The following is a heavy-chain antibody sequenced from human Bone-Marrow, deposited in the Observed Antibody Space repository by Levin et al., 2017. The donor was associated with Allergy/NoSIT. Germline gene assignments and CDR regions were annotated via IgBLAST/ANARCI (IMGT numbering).Heavy chain of an antibody. CDR1: GFTFSSYS. CDR2: ISSSSSYI. J-gene: IGHJ4*02. V-gene: IGHV3-21*01. D-gene: IGHD6-13*01. Sequence: GGSLRLSCAASGFTFSSYSMNWVRQAPGKGLEWVSSISSSSSYIYYADSVKGRFTISRDNAKNSLYLQMNSLRAEDTAVYYCARDKGGIAAAHFDYWGQGTLVTVSS. CDR3: ARDKGGIAAAHFDY.